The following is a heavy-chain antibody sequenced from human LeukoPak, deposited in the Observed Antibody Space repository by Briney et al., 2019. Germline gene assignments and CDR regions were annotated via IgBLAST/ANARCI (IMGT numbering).Heavy chain of an antibody. CDR3: ARPSCSSTSCPLGY. J-gene: IGHJ4*02. V-gene: IGHV1-69*13. D-gene: IGHD2-2*01. CDR2: IIPIFGTA. Sequence: SVKVSCKASGGTFSSYAISWVRQAPGQGLEWMGGIIPIFGTASYAQKFQGRVTITADGSTSTAYMELSSLRSEDTAVYYCARPSCSSTSCPLGYWGQGTLVTVSS. CDR1: GGTFSSYA.